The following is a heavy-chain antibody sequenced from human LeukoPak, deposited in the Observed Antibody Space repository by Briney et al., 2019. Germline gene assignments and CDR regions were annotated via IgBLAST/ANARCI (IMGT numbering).Heavy chain of an antibody. CDR1: GYTFTSYG. CDR3: ARAYHYTSTIFGVVPYNWFDP. Sequence: ASVKVSCKASGYTFTSYGISWVRQAPGQGLEWMGWISTYSGNTKYAQKLQDRVTMTTDTSTSTAYMELRSLRFDDTAVYYCARAYHYTSTIFGVVPYNWFDPWGQGTLVTVSS. J-gene: IGHJ5*02. CDR2: ISTYSGNT. D-gene: IGHD3-3*01. V-gene: IGHV1-18*01.